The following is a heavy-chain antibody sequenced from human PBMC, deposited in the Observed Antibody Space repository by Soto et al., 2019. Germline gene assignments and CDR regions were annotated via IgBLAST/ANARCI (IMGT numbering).Heavy chain of an antibody. CDR1: GFTFDDYG. D-gene: IGHD4-17*01. CDR3: ASGHDYGDHGYFDY. CDR2: INWNGGRT. Sequence: GGSLRLSCAASGFTFDDYGMSWVRQAPGKGREWVSGINWNGGRTGYADSVKGRFTISRDNAKNSLYLQMNSLRAEDTALYHCASGHDYGDHGYFDYWGQGTLVTVSS. J-gene: IGHJ4*02. V-gene: IGHV3-20*01.